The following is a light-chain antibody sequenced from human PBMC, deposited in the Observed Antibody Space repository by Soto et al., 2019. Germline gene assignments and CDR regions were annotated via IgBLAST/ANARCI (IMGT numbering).Light chain of an antibody. V-gene: IGKV3-15*01. CDR1: ESVSSN. Sequence: EIVMTQSPDTLSVSPGERATVSCRASESVSSNLAWYQQKPGQPPRLLIYFASTRATAVPARFSGSGSGTEFTLTISSLQSEDFAVYYCQQYNNWPLTFGGGTKVDIK. J-gene: IGKJ4*01. CDR2: FAS. CDR3: QQYNNWPLT.